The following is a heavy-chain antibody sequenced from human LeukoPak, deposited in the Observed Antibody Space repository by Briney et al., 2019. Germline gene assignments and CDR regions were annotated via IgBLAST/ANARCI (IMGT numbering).Heavy chain of an antibody. CDR3: ARGNSCSSTSCYAGYYYYGMDV. V-gene: IGHV4-38-2*01. D-gene: IGHD2-2*01. J-gene: IGHJ6*04. Sequence: SETLSLTCAVSGYSINSGYYWGWIRQPPGKGLEWIGIIYHSGSTYYNPSLKSRVTISVDTSKNQFSLKLSSVTAADTAVYYCARGNSCSSTSCYAGYYYYGMDVWGKGTTVTVSS. CDR1: GYSINSGYY. CDR2: IYHSGST.